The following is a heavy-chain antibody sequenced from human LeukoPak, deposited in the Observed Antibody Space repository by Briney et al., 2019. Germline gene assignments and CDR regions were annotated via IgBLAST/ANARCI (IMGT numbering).Heavy chain of an antibody. CDR3: ATYRQVLLPFES. V-gene: IGHV3-23*01. D-gene: IGHD2-8*02. CDR1: GFTFSTFA. CDR2: IFPSGGEI. Sequence: GGSLRLSCAASGFTFSTFAMIWVRQPPGKGLEWVSSIFPSGGEIHYADSVRGRFTISRDNSKSTLSLQMNSLRAEDTATYYCATYRQVLLPFESWGQGTLVTVSS. J-gene: IGHJ4*02.